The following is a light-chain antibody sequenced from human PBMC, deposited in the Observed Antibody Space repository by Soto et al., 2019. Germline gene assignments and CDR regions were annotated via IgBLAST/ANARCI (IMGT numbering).Light chain of an antibody. CDR3: QQYNNWPPYT. CDR2: GAS. Sequence: ETVMTQSPVTLSVSPGERATLSCRASQSVAINLAWYQQRPGQAPRLLIYGASTRATGIPARFSGSGSGTEFTLTISSLQSEDFAVYYCQQYNNWPPYTFGQGTKQEIK. J-gene: IGKJ2*01. V-gene: IGKV3-15*01. CDR1: QSVAIN.